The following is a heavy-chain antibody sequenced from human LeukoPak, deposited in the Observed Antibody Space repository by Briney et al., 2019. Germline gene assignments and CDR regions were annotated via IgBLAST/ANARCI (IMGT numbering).Heavy chain of an antibody. CDR3: ARGNGTHYFDY. CDR1: GGSFSGYY. V-gene: IGHV4-34*01. J-gene: IGHJ4*02. CDR2: VNHSGST. Sequence: SETLSLTCAVYGGSFSGYYWSWLRQPPGKGVEWVGEVNHSGSTNYNPSLKSRVTISVDTSKNQFSLKLSSVTAADTAVYYCARGNGTHYFDYWGQGTLVTVSS.